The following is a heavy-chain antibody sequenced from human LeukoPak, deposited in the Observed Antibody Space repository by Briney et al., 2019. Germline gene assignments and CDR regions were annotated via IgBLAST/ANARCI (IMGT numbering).Heavy chain of an antibody. CDR2: ISGSGGST. D-gene: IGHD6-13*01. Sequence: GGSLRLSCAASGFTFSSYAMSWVRQAPGKGLDWVSAISGSGGSTYYADSVKGRFTISRDNSKNTLYLQMNSLRAEDTAVYYCAKDGSTIAAAGTGILNYWSQGTLVTVSS. CDR3: AKDGSTIAAAGTGILNY. CDR1: GFTFSSYA. J-gene: IGHJ4*02. V-gene: IGHV3-23*01.